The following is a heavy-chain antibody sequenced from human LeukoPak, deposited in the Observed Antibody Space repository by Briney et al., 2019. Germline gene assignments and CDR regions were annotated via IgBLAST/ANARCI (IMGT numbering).Heavy chain of an antibody. Sequence: PSETLSPTSTVSGGSISSYYWSWIRQPPGKGLEWIGYIYYSGSTNYSPSLKRRVTISVDTSKNQFSLKLSSVNAADTAVYYCARQGYSAYEILDYWGQGTLDTVSS. J-gene: IGHJ4*02. D-gene: IGHD5-12*01. CDR3: ARQGYSAYEILDY. V-gene: IGHV4-59*08. CDR1: GGSISSYY. CDR2: IYYSGST.